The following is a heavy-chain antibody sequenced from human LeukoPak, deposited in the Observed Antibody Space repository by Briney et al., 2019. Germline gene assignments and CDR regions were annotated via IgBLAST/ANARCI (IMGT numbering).Heavy chain of an antibody. CDR1: GYSFTVYD. CDR3: ARVLGIAVTRGLGDY. V-gene: IGHV1-2*02. CDR2: INPNSGGT. J-gene: IGHJ4*02. D-gene: IGHD6-19*01. Sequence: ASVKVSCKAFGYSFTVYDMHWVRQAPGQGLGRVGWINPNSGGTNYAQKFQGSVTMTRDTSISAAYMERSMLRSDDTAVYYCARVLGIAVTRGLGDYWGQGTLVTVSS.